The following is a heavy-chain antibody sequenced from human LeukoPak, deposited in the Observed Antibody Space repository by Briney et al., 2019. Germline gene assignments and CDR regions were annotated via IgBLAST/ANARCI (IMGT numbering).Heavy chain of an antibody. CDR1: GFTFSSYS. V-gene: IGHV3-21*01. D-gene: IGHD2-2*02. J-gene: IGHJ3*02. CDR2: ISSSSSYI. Sequence: TGGSLRLSCAASGFTFSSYSMNWVRQAPGKGLEWVSSISSSSSYIYYADSVKGRFTISRDNAKNSLYLQMNSLRAEDTAVYYCARGGFGYCSSTSCHMACAFDIWGQGTMVTVSS. CDR3: ARGGFGYCSSTSCHMACAFDI.